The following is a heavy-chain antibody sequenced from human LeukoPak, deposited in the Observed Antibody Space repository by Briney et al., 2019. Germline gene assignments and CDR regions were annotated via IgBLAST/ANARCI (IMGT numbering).Heavy chain of an antibody. D-gene: IGHD3-9*01. Sequence: GGSLRLSCAASGFTFSSYAMSWVRQAPGKGLEWVAVISYDGSNKYYADSVKGRFTISRDNSKNTLYLQMNSLRAEDTAVYYCARVGARYDILTGYYNYWGQGTLVTVSS. CDR2: ISYDGSNK. J-gene: IGHJ4*02. CDR1: GFTFSSYA. CDR3: ARVGARYDILTGYYNY. V-gene: IGHV3-30-3*01.